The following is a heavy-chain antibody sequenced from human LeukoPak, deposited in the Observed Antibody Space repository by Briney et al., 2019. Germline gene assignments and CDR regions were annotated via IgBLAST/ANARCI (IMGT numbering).Heavy chain of an antibody. Sequence: GGSLRLSCAASGFIFSNAMSWVRQPPGKGLEWVSAISGSGGSTYYADSVKGRFTISRDNSKNTLYLQMNTLRAEDTAVYYCAKSSYGSGSYYGPNFAYWGQGTLVTVSS. V-gene: IGHV3-23*01. CDR3: AKSSYGSGSYYGPNFAY. CDR2: ISGSGGST. J-gene: IGHJ4*02. D-gene: IGHD3-10*01. CDR1: GFIFSNA.